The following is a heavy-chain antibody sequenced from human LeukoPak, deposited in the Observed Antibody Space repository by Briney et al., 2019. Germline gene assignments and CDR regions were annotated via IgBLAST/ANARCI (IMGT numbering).Heavy chain of an antibody. CDR1: GFTFDDYA. V-gene: IGHV3-9*01. Sequence: GRSLRLSCAASGFTFDDYAMHWVRQAPGKGLEWVSGISWNSGSIGYADSVKGRFTISRDNAKNSLYLQMNSLRAEDTALYYCAKGGHYYDSSGCTSFDYWGQGTLVTVSS. J-gene: IGHJ4*02. CDR3: AKGGHYYDSSGCTSFDY. CDR2: ISWNSGSI. D-gene: IGHD3-22*01.